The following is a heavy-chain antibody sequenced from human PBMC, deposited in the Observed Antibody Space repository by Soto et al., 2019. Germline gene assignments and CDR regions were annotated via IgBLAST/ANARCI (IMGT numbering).Heavy chain of an antibody. Sequence: GGSLRLSCAASGFTFSTYSMNWVRQAPGKGLEWISWISSSSSTIYYADSVKGRFTVSRNNAKNSLFLQMNSLRAEDTAMYYCARDLLTQVPPAVGWFDPWGQGTLVTVSS. CDR1: GFTFSTYS. J-gene: IGHJ5*02. D-gene: IGHD2-2*01. CDR3: ARDLLTQVPPAVGWFDP. V-gene: IGHV3-48*01. CDR2: ISSSSSTI.